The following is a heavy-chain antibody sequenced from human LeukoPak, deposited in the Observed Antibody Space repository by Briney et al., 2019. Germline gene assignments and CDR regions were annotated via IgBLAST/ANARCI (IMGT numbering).Heavy chain of an antibody. CDR1: GYSFTSYW. Sequence: PGEXXKISCKGSGYSFTSYWXXWVRQMPGXXXXXXXIIYPGDSDTRYSPSXXXQXXXSADKSISTAYLQWSSLRASDTAMYYCARRLAVAGTTVFDYWGQGTLVTVSS. CDR2: IYPGDSDT. V-gene: IGHV5-51*01. J-gene: IGHJ4*02. CDR3: ARRLAVAGTTVFDY. D-gene: IGHD6-19*01.